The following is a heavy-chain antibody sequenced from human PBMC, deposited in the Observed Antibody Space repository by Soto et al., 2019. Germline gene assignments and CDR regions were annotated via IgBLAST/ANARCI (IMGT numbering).Heavy chain of an antibody. Sequence: PSETLSLTCTVSGGSISSGGYYWSWIRQHPGKGLEWIGYIYYSGSTYYNPSLKSRVTISVDTSKNQFSPKLSSVTAADTAVYYCARETYYYDSSGYYVPDYWGQGTLVTVSS. CDR3: ARETYYYDSSGYYVPDY. V-gene: IGHV4-31*03. CDR1: GGSISSGGYY. J-gene: IGHJ4*02. D-gene: IGHD3-22*01. CDR2: IYYSGST.